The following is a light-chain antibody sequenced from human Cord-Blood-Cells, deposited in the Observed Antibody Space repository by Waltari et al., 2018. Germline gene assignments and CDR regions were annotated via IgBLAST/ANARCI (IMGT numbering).Light chain of an antibody. V-gene: IGLV3-19*01. CDR1: SLRSYY. CDR3: NSRDSSGKQRV. Sequence: SSELTQDPAVSVALGQTVRITCQGDSLRSYYASWYQQKPGQAPVLVIYGKNNRHSGIPDRFSGSSSGNTASLTITGAQAEDEADYYCNSRDSSGKQRVFGGGTKLTVL. J-gene: IGLJ3*02. CDR2: GKN.